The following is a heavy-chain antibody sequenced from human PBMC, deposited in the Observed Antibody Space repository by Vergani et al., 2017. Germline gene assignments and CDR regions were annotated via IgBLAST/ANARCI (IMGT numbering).Heavy chain of an antibody. V-gene: IGHV3-21*04. CDR3: AKVAAHLYAGLDI. D-gene: IGHD2/OR15-2a*01. Sequence: EVQLLESGGGLVQPGGSLRLSCAASGFTFSSYSMNWVRQAPGKGLEWVSSISSSSSYIYYADSVKGRFTISRDNAKNSLYLQMNSLRAEDTAVYYCAKVAAHLYAGLDIWGQGTMVTVSS. CDR2: ISSSSSYI. CDR1: GFTFSSYS. J-gene: IGHJ3*02.